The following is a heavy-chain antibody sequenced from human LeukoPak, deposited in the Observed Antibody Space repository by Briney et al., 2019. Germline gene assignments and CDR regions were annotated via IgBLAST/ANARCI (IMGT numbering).Heavy chain of an antibody. CDR2: ISGSGAST. CDR1: GFTLSTNA. V-gene: IGHV3-23*01. CDR3: ARARAGTAYYFDY. D-gene: IGHD6-19*01. J-gene: IGHJ4*02. Sequence: GGSLRLSCLTSGFTLSTNAMSWVRQAPGKGLEWISGISGSGASTYYADSVKGRFTISRDDSRNTLYLQMNSLRAEDTAVYYCARARAGTAYYFDYWGQGTLVTVSS.